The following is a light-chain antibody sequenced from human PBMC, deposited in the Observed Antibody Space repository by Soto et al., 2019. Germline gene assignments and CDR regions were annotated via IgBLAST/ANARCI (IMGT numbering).Light chain of an antibody. CDR2: DVS. V-gene: IGLV2-14*01. Sequence: QSVLTQPASVSGSPGQSITISCTGTSSDVGGYHYVSWYQQHPGKAPKLMIYDVSNRPSGVSNRFSGSKSGNTASLTISGLQAEDEDDYYCSSYTSSSTVVFGGGTKLTVL. CDR1: SSDVGGYHY. J-gene: IGLJ2*01. CDR3: SSYTSSSTVV.